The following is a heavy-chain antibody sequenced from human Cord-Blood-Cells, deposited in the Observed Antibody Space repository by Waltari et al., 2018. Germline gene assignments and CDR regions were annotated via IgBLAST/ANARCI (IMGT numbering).Heavy chain of an antibody. Sequence: EVQLVESGGGLVQPGGSLRLSCAASGFTFSSYEMHWVRQAPGKGLEWVSYISSSGSTIYYADSVKGRFTISRDNAKNSLYLQMNSLRAEDTAVYYCARVGWLRSNWYYWGQGTLVTVSS. J-gene: IGHJ4*02. V-gene: IGHV3-48*03. CDR3: ARVGWLRSNWYY. CDR1: GFTFSSYE. D-gene: IGHD5-12*01. CDR2: ISSSGSTI.